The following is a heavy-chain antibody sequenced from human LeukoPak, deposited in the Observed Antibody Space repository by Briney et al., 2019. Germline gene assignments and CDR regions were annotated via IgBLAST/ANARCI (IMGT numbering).Heavy chain of an antibody. D-gene: IGHD3-3*01. CDR1: GGSISSGGYY. J-gene: IGHJ5*02. V-gene: IGHV4-31*03. CDR3: ARGVGFLETPNWFDP. Sequence: SQTLSLTCTVSGGSISSGGYYWSWIRQHPGKGLEWIGYIYYSGSTYYNPSLKSRVTISVDTSKNQFSLKLSSVTAADTAVYYCARGVGFLETPNWFDPWGQGTLVTVSS. CDR2: IYYSGST.